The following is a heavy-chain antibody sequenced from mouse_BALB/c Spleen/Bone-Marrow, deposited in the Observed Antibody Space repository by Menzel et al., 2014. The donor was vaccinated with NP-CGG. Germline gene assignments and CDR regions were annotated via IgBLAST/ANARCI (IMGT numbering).Heavy chain of an antibody. V-gene: IGHV4-1*02. Sequence: EVKLVESGGGLVQPGGSLKLSCAASGFDFSRYWISWVRQAPGKGLEWIGEINPDSNTINYTPSLKDKFIISRDNAKNTLYLQMSKVRSEDTALHYCSRLGYYGGFAYWGQGTLVTVSA. J-gene: IGHJ3*01. D-gene: IGHD2-3*01. CDR2: INPDSNTI. CDR1: GFDFSRYW. CDR3: SRLGYYGGFAY.